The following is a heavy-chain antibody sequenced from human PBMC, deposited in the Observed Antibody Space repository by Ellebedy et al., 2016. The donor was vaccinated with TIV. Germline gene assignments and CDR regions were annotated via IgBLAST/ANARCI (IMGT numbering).Heavy chain of an antibody. CDR2: ISAYNGNT. CDR1: GYTFPSYG. D-gene: IGHD3-10*01. J-gene: IGHJ4*02. V-gene: IGHV1-18*01. Sequence: AASVKVSCKASGYTFPSYGLSSVRHPPGQGLVWMGWISAYNGNTNFAQKLQGRLTMTTDTSTSTAYMELRSLRSDDTAVYYCARDLWFGASNYLDYWGQGTLVTVSS. CDR3: ARDLWFGASNYLDY.